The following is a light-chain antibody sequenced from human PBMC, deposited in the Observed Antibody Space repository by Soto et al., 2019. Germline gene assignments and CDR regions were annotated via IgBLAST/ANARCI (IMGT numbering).Light chain of an antibody. CDR3: QQYYSSPTWT. CDR2: WAS. V-gene: IGKV4-1*01. Sequence: DIVMTQSPDSLAVSLGERATINCKSSQTILYSSNNKNYLAWYQQKPGQPPKLLVYWASTRGSGVPDRFSGSGSETDFTLTISSLQAEDVAVYYCQQYYSSPTWTFGQGTKVEIK. CDR1: QTILYSSNNKNY. J-gene: IGKJ1*01.